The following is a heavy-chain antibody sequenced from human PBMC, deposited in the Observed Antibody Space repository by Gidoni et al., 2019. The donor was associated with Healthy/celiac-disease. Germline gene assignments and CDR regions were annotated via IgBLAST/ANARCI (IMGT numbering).Heavy chain of an antibody. CDR1: GFTFDDSA. Sequence: EVQLVESGGGLVQLGRSLRISCAASGFTFDDSAMHWVRQAPGKGLDGVSGISWNSGSIGYADSVKGRFTISRDNAKNSLYLQMNSLRAEDTALYYCAKDNVGYYDSSGYYSGWGQGTLVTVSS. J-gene: IGHJ4*02. CDR2: ISWNSGSI. D-gene: IGHD3-22*01. V-gene: IGHV3-9*01. CDR3: AKDNVGYYDSSGYYSG.